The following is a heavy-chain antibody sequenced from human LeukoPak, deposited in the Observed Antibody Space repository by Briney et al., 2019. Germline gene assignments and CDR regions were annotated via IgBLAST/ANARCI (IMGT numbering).Heavy chain of an antibody. D-gene: IGHD3-10*01. V-gene: IGHV3-49*04. CDR1: GFTFGDYA. CDR2: IRSKAYGGTT. Sequence: PGGSLRLSCTASGFTFGDYAMSWVRQAPGKGLEWVGFIRSKAYGGTTEYAASVKGRFTISRDDSKSIAYLQMNSLKTEDTAVYYCTGDVGMVRGVINIYYYYMDVWGKGTTVTISS. CDR3: TGDVGMVRGVINIYYYYMDV. J-gene: IGHJ6*03.